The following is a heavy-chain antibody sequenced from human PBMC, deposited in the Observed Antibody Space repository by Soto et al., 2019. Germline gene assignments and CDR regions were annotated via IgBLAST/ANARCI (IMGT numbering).Heavy chain of an antibody. CDR1: GYTFTSYA. CDR2: INAGNGNT. CDR3: ASIAGPQRITMVRGVIYYYYYGMDV. V-gene: IGHV1-3*01. Sequence: ASVKVSCKASGYTFTSYAMHWVRQAPGQRLEWMGWINAGNGNTKYSQKFQGGVTITRDTSASTAYRELSSLRSEDTAVYYCASIAGPQRITMVRGVIYYYYYGMDVWGQGTTVTVSS. D-gene: IGHD3-10*01. J-gene: IGHJ6*02.